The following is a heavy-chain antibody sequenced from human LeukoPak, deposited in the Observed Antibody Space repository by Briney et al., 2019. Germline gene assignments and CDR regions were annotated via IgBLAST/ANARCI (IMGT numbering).Heavy chain of an antibody. CDR3: VRASSRWKSGGFSEFDY. Sequence: GVLRLSCAASGFTFSSYEMNWVRQAPGKGLEWVSYIRSSGSTIYYADSVKGRFTISRDNAKNSLYLQMNSLRAEDTAVYYCVRASSRWKSGGFSEFDYWGQGTLVTVSS. D-gene: IGHD6-13*01. J-gene: IGHJ4*02. CDR2: IRSSGSTI. V-gene: IGHV3-48*03. CDR1: GFTFSSYE.